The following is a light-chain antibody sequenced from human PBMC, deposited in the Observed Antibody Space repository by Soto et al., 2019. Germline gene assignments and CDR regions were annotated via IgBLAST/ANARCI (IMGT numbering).Light chain of an antibody. CDR3: QQYNNWPPIT. J-gene: IGKJ5*01. CDR1: ESFSSSY. CDR2: GAS. Sequence: EIVLTQSPGTLSLSPGERVTLSCRASESFSSSYLAWYQQKPGQAPRLLIYGASTRATGIPARFSGSGSGTELTLTISSLQSEDFAVYYCQQYNNWPPITFGQGTRLEIK. V-gene: IGKV3-15*01.